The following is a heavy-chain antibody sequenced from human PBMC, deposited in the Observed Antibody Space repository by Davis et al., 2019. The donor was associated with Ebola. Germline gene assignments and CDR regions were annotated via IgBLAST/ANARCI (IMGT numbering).Heavy chain of an antibody. V-gene: IGHV4-59*08. J-gene: IGHJ5*02. CDR2: VFYNGFT. CDR3: ARNRLAGDNWFDA. D-gene: IGHD6-19*01. Sequence: PGGSLRLSCTVSGDSFSTYYWNWFRHSPAKGLEWIGYVFYNGFTNYSPSLGSRVTLSADMSKRQFSLTLTSVTASDAAVYYCARNRLAGDNWFDAWGQGIEVAVSS. CDR1: GDSFSTYY.